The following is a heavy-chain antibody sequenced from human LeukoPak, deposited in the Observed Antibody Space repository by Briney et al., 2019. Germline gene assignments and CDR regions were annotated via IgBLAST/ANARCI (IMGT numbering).Heavy chain of an antibody. D-gene: IGHD4-17*01. V-gene: IGHV1-18*01. CDR3: ARDHNTDYGGYAYDY. Sequence: ASVKVSCKASGGTFSSYAISWVRQAPGQGLEWMGWISAYNGNTNYAQKLQGRVTMTTDTSTSTAYMELRSLRSDDTAVYYCARDHNTDYGGYAYDYWGQGTLVTVSS. J-gene: IGHJ4*02. CDR2: ISAYNGNT. CDR1: GGTFSSYA.